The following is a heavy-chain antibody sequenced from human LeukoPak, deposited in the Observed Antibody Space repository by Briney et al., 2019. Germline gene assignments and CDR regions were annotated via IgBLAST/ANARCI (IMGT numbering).Heavy chain of an antibody. CDR3: ARDQYNWNYGDKYYFDY. J-gene: IGHJ4*02. Sequence: GASVKVSCKASGGTFSSYAISWVRQAPGQGLEWMGGIIPIFGTANYAQKFQGRVTMTTDTSTSTAYMELRSLRSDDTAVYYCARDQYNWNYGDKYYFDYWGQGTLVTVSS. CDR2: IIPIFGTA. D-gene: IGHD1-7*01. V-gene: IGHV1-69*05. CDR1: GGTFSSYA.